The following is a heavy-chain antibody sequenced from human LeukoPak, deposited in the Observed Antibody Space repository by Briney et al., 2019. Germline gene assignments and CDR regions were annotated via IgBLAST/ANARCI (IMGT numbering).Heavy chain of an antibody. CDR2: ISVSNGNT. Sequence: ASVKVSYKASGYTFTSYALSWVRQAPGQGLEWMGWISVSNGNTNYAQKFQGRVTMTTDTSTSTAYMELRSLSSDDTAIYYCARGRPVTSDYWGQGTLVTVSS. CDR3: ARGRPVTSDY. J-gene: IGHJ4*02. CDR1: GYTFTSYA. D-gene: IGHD4-17*01. V-gene: IGHV1-18*01.